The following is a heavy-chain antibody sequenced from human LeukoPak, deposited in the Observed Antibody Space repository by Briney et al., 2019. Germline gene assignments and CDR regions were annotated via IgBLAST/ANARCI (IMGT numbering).Heavy chain of an antibody. CDR2: INPNSGGT. Sequence: ASVKVSCKASGYTFTGYYMHWVRQAPGQGLEWMGRINPNSGGTNYAQKFQGRVTMTRDTSISTAYMELSRLRSDDTAVYYCATLENIVIVPAGWFDPWGQGTLVTVSS. J-gene: IGHJ5*02. D-gene: IGHD2-2*01. V-gene: IGHV1-2*06. CDR3: ATLENIVIVPAGWFDP. CDR1: GYTFTGYY.